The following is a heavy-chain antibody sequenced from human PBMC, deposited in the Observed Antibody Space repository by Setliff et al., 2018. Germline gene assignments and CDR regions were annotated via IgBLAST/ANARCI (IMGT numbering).Heavy chain of an antibody. CDR1: GYDSNTYW. CDR3: ARLVETSTWGNWFDP. Sequence: LKISCKASGYDSNTYWIAWVRQRPGNGLEWMGIMYPEDSDTKYSPSFQGQVTISADKSLRTAYLQWSSLKTSDTAVYYCARLVETSTWGNWFDPWGQGTLVTVSS. J-gene: IGHJ5*02. V-gene: IGHV5-51*01. CDR2: MYPEDSDT. D-gene: IGHD2-15*01.